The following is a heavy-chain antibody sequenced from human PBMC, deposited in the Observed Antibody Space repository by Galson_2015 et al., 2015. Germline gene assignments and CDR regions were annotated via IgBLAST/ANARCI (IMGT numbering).Heavy chain of an antibody. CDR3: ARGHSGWYLDY. CDR2: IYSGGST. Sequence: RLSCAASGFTVSSNYMGWVRQAPGRGLEWVSVIYSGGSTYYADSVKGRFTISRDNSKNTLYLQMNSLRAEDTAVYYCARGHSGWYLDYWGQGTLVTVSS. D-gene: IGHD6-19*01. J-gene: IGHJ4*02. CDR1: GFTVSSNY. V-gene: IGHV3-53*01.